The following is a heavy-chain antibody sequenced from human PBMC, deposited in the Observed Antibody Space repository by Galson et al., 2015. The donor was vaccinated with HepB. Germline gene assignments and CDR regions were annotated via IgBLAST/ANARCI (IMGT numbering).Heavy chain of an antibody. CDR1: GYTFTSYA. CDR3: ARDGPFPYDFWSGYHGGAFDI. J-gene: IGHJ3*02. Sequence: SVKVSCKASGYTFTSYAMHWVRQAPGQRLEWMGWINAGNGNTKYSQKFQGRVTITRDTSASTAYMELSSLRSEDTAVYYCARDGPFPYDFWSGYHGGAFDIWGQGTMVTVSS. V-gene: IGHV1-3*01. CDR2: INAGNGNT. D-gene: IGHD3-3*01.